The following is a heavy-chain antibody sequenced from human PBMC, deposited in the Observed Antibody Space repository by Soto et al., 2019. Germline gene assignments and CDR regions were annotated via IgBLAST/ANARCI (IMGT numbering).Heavy chain of an antibody. J-gene: IGHJ4*02. CDR1: GFTFDNYA. CDR3: ERDRSRGSIGDY. CDR2: IHSRSSHI. D-gene: IGHD2-15*01. V-gene: IGHV3-48*02. Sequence: GGSLRLSCAASGFTFDNYAMNWVRQAPGKGLEWVSYIHSRSSHIFYADSVKGRFTISRDNAKNSLYLQMNSLRDEDTAVYYGERDRSRGSIGDYWGQRTLVTVSS.